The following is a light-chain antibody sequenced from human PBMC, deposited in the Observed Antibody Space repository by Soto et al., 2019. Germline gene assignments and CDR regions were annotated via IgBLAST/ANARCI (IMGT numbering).Light chain of an antibody. CDR3: QQYNNYPLT. J-gene: IGKJ5*01. CDR1: QSISSW. V-gene: IGKV1-5*01. CDR2: DAS. Sequence: DIQMTQSPSTLSASVGDRVTITCRASQSISSWLAWYQQKPGKPPKLLIYDASSLESGVPSRFSGSGSGTEFTRAISSLQPDDFAPYYCQQYNNYPLTFGQGTRLEIK.